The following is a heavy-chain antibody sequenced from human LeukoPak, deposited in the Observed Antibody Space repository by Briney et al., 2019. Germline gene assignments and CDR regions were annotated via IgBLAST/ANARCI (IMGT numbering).Heavy chain of an antibody. J-gene: IGHJ4*02. Sequence: GGSLRLSCAVSGFTVSNNYMNWVRQAPGKGLEWVSVIYSDGTTDYADSVKGRFTISRDNSKNTLYVQMNSLRVEDTAVYYCARHDGGYGPFDYWGQGTPVTVSS. CDR3: ARHDGGYGPFDY. D-gene: IGHD4-23*01. V-gene: IGHV3-53*01. CDR2: IYSDGTT. CDR1: GFTVSNNY.